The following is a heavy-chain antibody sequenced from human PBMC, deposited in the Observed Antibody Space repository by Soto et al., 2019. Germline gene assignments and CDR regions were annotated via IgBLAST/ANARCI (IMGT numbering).Heavy chain of an antibody. J-gene: IGHJ6*03. CDR3: AKLGRYIDWSLGSYMDV. D-gene: IGHD3-9*01. CDR2: ISGSGGTT. CDR1: GFTFSSYA. V-gene: IGHV3-23*01. Sequence: GGSLRLSCAASGFTFSSYAMNWVRQAPGKGLEWVSGISGSGGTTFYADSEKGRFTIFRDNSKNTLYLRMNSLRAEDTAVYYCAKLGRYIDWSLGSYMDVWGKGTTVTVSS.